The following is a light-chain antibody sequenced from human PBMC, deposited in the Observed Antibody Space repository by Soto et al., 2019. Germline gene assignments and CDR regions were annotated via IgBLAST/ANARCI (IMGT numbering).Light chain of an antibody. CDR3: QQYSNWPLT. Sequence: IVMTQSPATLSVSPGERATLSCRASQSVSSNLARYQQKPGQAPRLLIYGASTRATDIPARFSGSGSGTEFTLTISSLQSEDFAVYYCQQYSNWPLTFGGGTKVDIK. CDR1: QSVSSN. J-gene: IGKJ4*01. CDR2: GAS. V-gene: IGKV3-15*01.